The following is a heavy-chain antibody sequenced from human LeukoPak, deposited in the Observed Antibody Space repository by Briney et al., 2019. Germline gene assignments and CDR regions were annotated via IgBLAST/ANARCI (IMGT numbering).Heavy chain of an antibody. CDR2: VYTSGST. V-gene: IGHV4-61*02. Sequence: SQTLSLTCAVSGASITSGSSYWSWIRQPAGKGLEWIGRVYTSGSTNYNPSLQSRVTITVDTSKNQFSLKLSSVTAADMAVYYCARDQAGSSSWYASYDNWGQGTLVTVSS. D-gene: IGHD6-13*01. CDR3: ARDQAGSSSWYASYDN. J-gene: IGHJ4*02. CDR1: GASITSGSSY.